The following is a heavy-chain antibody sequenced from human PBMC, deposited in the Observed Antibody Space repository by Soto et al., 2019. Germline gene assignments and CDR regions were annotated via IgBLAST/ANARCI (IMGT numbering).Heavy chain of an antibody. Sequence: GGSLRLSCVASGFTFENFGIHWVRQAPGKGLEWVAVISYDGSDKYYADSVKGRFTISRDNSKNTLYLQMSSLRSEDTAVYYCARIHPPGDYSGSYHFDYWGQGTLVTVSS. V-gene: IGHV3-30*03. CDR2: ISYDGSDK. J-gene: IGHJ4*02. CDR1: GFTFENFG. CDR3: ARIHPPGDYSGSYHFDY. D-gene: IGHD1-26*01.